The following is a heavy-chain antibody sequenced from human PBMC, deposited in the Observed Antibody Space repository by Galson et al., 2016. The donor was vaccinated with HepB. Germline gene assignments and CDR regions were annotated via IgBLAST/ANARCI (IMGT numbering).Heavy chain of an antibody. V-gene: IGHV4-30-4*01. D-gene: IGHD7-27*01. J-gene: IGHJ3*02. CDR1: GDSISSSDCY. Sequence: TLSLTCTVSGDSISSSDCYWSWIRQPPGQGLEWIGYIFYSGSAYYTPSLKSRVAISVDTSRNQFPLKLSSVTAADAAIYSCARAYWGSTGAFDIWGPGTMVTVSS. CDR2: IFYSGSA. CDR3: ARAYWGSTGAFDI.